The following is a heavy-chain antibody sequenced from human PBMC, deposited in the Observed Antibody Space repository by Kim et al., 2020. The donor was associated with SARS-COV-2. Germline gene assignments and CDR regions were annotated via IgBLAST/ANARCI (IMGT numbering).Heavy chain of an antibody. CDR3: AKDFYGSGSYLECMFDS. CDR1: GFTFSSNA. Sequence: GGSLRLSCAASGFTFSSNAMTWVRQAPGKGLECVSSISGSGGSTYYADSVKGRFTISRDNSKKTLYLQMNSLRAEDTAVYYCAKDFYGSGSYLECMFDSWGQGTLVTVSS. D-gene: IGHD3-10*01. V-gene: IGHV3-23*01. J-gene: IGHJ4*02. CDR2: ISGSGGST.